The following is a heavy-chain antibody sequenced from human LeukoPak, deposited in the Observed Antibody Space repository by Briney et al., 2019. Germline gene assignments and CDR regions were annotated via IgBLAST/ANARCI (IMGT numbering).Heavy chain of an antibody. D-gene: IGHD6-25*01. CDR1: GFTFSSYA. CDR2: ISNSGHST. CDR3: AKDWRNGYSSDWYSEGYFPH. Sequence: GGPLRLFCVGSGFTFSSYAMSWVRQAPGKGLEWVSGISNSGHSTYNADSVKGRFSSSRDNSKNTLYLQMNSLRAEDTAVYYCAKDWRNGYSSDWYSEGYFPHWGQGTLVTVSS. J-gene: IGHJ1*01. V-gene: IGHV3-23*01.